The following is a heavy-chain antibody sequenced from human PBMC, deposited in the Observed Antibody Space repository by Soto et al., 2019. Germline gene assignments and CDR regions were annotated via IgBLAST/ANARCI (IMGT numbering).Heavy chain of an antibody. Sequence: SETLSLTCTVSGGFISSYYWSWVRQSPGKGLEWIGYTHHTGSTNYNPSLKSRVTMSLDTSRNQFSLKLYSVTAADTAVYYCARSIDSSGYYFSNCWGQGTLVTVSS. D-gene: IGHD3-22*01. CDR1: GGFISSYY. CDR2: THHTGST. V-gene: IGHV4-59*01. J-gene: IGHJ4*02. CDR3: ARSIDSSGYYFSNC.